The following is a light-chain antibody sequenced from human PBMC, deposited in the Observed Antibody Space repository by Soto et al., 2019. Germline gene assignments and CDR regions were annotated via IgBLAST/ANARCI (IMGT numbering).Light chain of an antibody. CDR1: SSNIGAGHV. J-gene: IGLJ2*01. CDR3: QSYDNGLSASV. CDR2: GSS. V-gene: IGLV1-40*01. Sequence: QPVLTQPPSVSGAPGQRVTISCTGSSSNIGAGHVVHWYQQFPGRAPNLLIYGSSNRPSEVPDRFSGSKSGTSASLAITGLQAEDEADYYCQSYDNGLSASVFGGGTKLTVL.